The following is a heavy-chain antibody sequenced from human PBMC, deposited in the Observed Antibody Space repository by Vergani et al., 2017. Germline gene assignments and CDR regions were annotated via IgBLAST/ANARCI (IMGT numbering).Heavy chain of an antibody. Sequence: EVQLVASGGGLVQPGGSLRLSCAASGFTVSSNYMSWVRQAPGKGLEWVSVIYSGGSTYYADSVKGRFTISRDNSKNTLYLQMNSLRAEDTALYYCAKGGTGAARSTIDYWGQGTLVTVSS. CDR1: GFTVSSNY. J-gene: IGHJ4*02. V-gene: IGHV3-66*02. CDR2: IYSGGST. D-gene: IGHD6-6*01. CDR3: AKGGTGAARSTIDY.